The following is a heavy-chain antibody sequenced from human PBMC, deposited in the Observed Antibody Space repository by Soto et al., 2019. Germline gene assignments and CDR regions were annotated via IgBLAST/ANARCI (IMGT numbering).Heavy chain of an antibody. V-gene: IGHV3-21*01. CDR1: GFTFSSYS. CDR3: ARGRGYSGYDLAAFDI. D-gene: IGHD5-12*01. Sequence: EVQLVESGGGLVQPGGSLRLSCAASGFTFSSYSMNWVRQAPGKGLEWVSSISSSSSYIYYADSVKGRFTISRDNAKNSLYLQMNSLRAEDTAVYYCARGRGYSGYDLAAFDIWGQGTMVTVSS. CDR2: ISSSSSYI. J-gene: IGHJ3*02.